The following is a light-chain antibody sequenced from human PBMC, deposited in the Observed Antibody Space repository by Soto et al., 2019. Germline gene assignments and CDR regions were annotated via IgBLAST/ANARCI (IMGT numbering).Light chain of an antibody. J-gene: IGKJ4*01. V-gene: IGKV3-20*01. Sequence: EIVLTQSPGTLSLSPGEEATLSCRASQSISGDNLAWYQQSPGRAPRLLIYGAYNRATGSPDRFRGRGSGINFIFPIPSVEPVYCAEYYCQQYRGSPLTFGGGTTVEI. CDR1: QSISGDN. CDR2: GAY. CDR3: QQYRGSPLT.